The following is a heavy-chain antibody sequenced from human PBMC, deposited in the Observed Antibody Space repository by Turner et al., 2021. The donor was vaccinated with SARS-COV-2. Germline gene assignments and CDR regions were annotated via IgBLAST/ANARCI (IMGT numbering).Heavy chain of an antibody. J-gene: IGHJ4*02. V-gene: IGHV3-21*01. CDR1: GFTFSNYA. Sequence: EVQLLESGGGLVQPGGSLRLSCAASGFTFSNYAMSWVRQAPGKGLEWVSAISSSSSYIYYADSVKGRFTISRDNAKNSLYLQMNSLRAEDTAVYYCARAGGVYWGQGTLVTVSS. D-gene: IGHD3-16*01. CDR3: ARAGGVY. CDR2: ISSSSSYI.